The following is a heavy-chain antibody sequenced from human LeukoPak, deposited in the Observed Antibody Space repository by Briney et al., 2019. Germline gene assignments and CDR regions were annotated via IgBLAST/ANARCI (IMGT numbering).Heavy chain of an antibody. Sequence: GGSLRLSCAASGFTFSSYAMSWVRQAPGKGLEWVSNISCSGGSTYYADSVKGRFSISRDNSKNTLYLQMNNLRAEDTAVYYCAKEGTRDSSGWDYWGQGTLVTVSS. J-gene: IGHJ4*02. V-gene: IGHV3-23*01. CDR3: AKEGTRDSSGWDY. CDR2: ISCSGGST. CDR1: GFTFSSYA. D-gene: IGHD6-25*01.